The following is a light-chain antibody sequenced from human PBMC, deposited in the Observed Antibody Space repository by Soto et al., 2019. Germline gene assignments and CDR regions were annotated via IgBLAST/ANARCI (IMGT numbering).Light chain of an antibody. CDR2: HAS. J-gene: IGKJ3*01. V-gene: IGKV3-11*01. Sequence: EIVLTQSPATLSLSPGERATLSCRASQSVSNYLAWYQQKPGQAPRLLIYHASNRATGIPARFSGSVSGTDFTLTISNLEPEDFAVYYCQQRVNWPEFTFGPGTKVDI. CDR3: QQRVNWPEFT. CDR1: QSVSNY.